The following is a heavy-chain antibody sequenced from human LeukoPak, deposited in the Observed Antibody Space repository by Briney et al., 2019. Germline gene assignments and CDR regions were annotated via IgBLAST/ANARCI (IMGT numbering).Heavy chain of an antibody. CDR2: INPNTGGT. V-gene: IGHV1-2*02. J-gene: IGHJ5*02. CDR1: GYTFTGYY. CDR3: ARDSSFRGLTRGLLNWFDP. Sequence: ASVKVSCKASGYTFTGYYMHWVRQAPGQGLEWMGWINPNTGGTNYAQRFQGRVTMTTDTSISTAYMELNRLTSGDTAVYYCARDSSFRGLTRGLLNWFDPWGQGTLVTVSS. D-gene: IGHD3-10*01.